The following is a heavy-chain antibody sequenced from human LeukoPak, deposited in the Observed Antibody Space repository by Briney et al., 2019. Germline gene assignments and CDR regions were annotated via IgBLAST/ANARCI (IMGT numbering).Heavy chain of an antibody. CDR1: GGSFSGYY. D-gene: IGHD1-1*01. J-gene: IGHJ4*02. CDR2: INHSGST. Sequence: SETLSLTCAVYGGSFSGYYWSWIRQPPGKGLEWIGEINHSGSTNYNPSLKSRVTISVDTSKNQFSLKLSSVTAADTAVYYCAREPPGDYFDYWGQGTLVTVSS. CDR3: AREPPGDYFDY. V-gene: IGHV4-34*01.